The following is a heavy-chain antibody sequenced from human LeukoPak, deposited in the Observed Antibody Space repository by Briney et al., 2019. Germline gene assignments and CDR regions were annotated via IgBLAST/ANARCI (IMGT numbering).Heavy chain of an antibody. D-gene: IGHD3-10*01. CDR3: VRATGGSFGSGYFDY. Sequence: GGSLRLSCAASGFTFISYWMSWVRQAPGKGLEWVANINKDGSEKYYVDSVKGRFTISRDNAKNSLYLQMNSLRAEDTAVYYCVRATGGSFGSGYFDYWGQGTLVTVSS. CDR1: GFTFISYW. J-gene: IGHJ4*02. CDR2: INKDGSEK. V-gene: IGHV3-7*03.